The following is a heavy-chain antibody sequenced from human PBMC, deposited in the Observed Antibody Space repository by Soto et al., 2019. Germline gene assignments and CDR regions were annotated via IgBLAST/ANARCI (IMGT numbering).Heavy chain of an antibody. V-gene: IGHV4-30-4*01. CDR3: ASESGGMVRDRDLVNYYYGMDV. CDR2: IYYSGST. CDR1: GGSISSGDYY. D-gene: IGHD3-10*01. J-gene: IGHJ6*04. Sequence: SETLSLTCTVSGGSISSGDYYWSWIRQPPGRGLEWIGCIYYSGSTYYNPSLKSRVTISVGTSKNRFSLKRSSVTAADTAVYYCASESGGMVRDRDLVNYYYGMDVWGKGTTVTVSS.